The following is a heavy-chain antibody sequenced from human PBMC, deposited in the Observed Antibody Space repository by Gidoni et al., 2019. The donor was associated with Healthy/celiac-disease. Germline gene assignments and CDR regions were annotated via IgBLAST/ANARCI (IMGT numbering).Heavy chain of an antibody. CDR2: INHSGST. D-gene: IGHD3-22*01. J-gene: IGHJ4*02. Sequence: QVQLQQWGAGLLKPSETLYLTCAVYGGSFSGYYWSWIRQPPGQGLEWIGEINHSGSTNYNPSLKSRVTISVDTSKNQFSLKLSSVTAADTAVYYCARGRYYYDSSGYYSIFDYWGQGTLVTVSS. CDR3: ARGRYYYDSSGYYSIFDY. CDR1: GGSFSGYY. V-gene: IGHV4-34*01.